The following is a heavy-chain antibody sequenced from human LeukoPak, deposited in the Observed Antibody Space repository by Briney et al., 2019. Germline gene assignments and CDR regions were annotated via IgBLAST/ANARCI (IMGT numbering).Heavy chain of an antibody. CDR3: ASNPGRGDWFDP. Sequence: PGGSLRLSCAASGFTFSTFAMSWVRQAPGKGLEWVSTISDSGGATHVADSVKGRFIISRDNYKNTLDLQMNSLTTEDTAVYYCASNPGRGDWFDPWGQGTLVIVSS. J-gene: IGHJ5*02. V-gene: IGHV3-23*01. D-gene: IGHD3-10*01. CDR2: ISDSGGAT. CDR1: GFTFSTFA.